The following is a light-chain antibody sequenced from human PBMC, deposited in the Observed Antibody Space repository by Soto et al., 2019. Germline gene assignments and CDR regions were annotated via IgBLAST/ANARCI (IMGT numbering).Light chain of an antibody. Sequence: EIVLTQSPATLSLSPGERATLSCRASQSVSSYLAWYQQKPGQAPRLLIYDAYNMATGIPARFSGSGSETDFTISSSSLESEDFAVYYCQQRSNWRITLGPGTKVDLK. CDR3: QQRSNWRIT. V-gene: IGKV3-11*01. CDR2: DAY. J-gene: IGKJ3*01. CDR1: QSVSSY.